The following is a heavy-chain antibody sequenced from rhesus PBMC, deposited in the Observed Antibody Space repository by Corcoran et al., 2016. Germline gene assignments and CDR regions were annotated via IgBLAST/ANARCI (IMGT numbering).Heavy chain of an antibody. CDR1: GASISSYW. Sequence: QVQLQESGPGLVKPSETLSLTCAVSGASISSYWWSWIRQPPGKGLEWIGEINSKSGSTSYTHSLRSGVTIAQDASKTQLPLKLSSVTAADTAVYYCARVIAAAGIFDYWGQGVLVTVSS. V-gene: IGHV4-80*01. J-gene: IGHJ4*01. CDR2: INSKSGST. D-gene: IGHD6-25*01. CDR3: ARVIAAAGIFDY.